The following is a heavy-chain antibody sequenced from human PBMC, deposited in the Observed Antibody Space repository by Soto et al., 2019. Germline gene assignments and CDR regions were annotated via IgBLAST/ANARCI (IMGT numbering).Heavy chain of an antibody. CDR1: GFTFSSYA. Sequence: PGGSLRLSAAASGFTFSSYAISWVRQAPGKGLEWVSAISGSGGSTYYADSVKGRFTISRDNSKNTLYLQMNSLRAEDTAVYYCAKQPSRDGYIHFDYWGQGTLVTVSS. CDR3: AKQPSRDGYIHFDY. J-gene: IGHJ4*02. D-gene: IGHD5-12*01. V-gene: IGHV3-23*01. CDR2: ISGSGGST.